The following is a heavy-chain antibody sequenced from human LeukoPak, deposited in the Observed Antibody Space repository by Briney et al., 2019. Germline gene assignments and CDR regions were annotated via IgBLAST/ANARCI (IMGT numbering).Heavy chain of an antibody. CDR2: IIPIFGTA. D-gene: IGHD6-19*01. Sequence: SVKVSCKASGGTFSSYAISWVRQAPGQGLEWMGGIIPIFGTANYAQKLQGRVTITADETTSTAYMELSSLRSEDTAVYYCARVWRYSSGWYPFDYWGQGTLVTVSS. V-gene: IGHV1-69*01. J-gene: IGHJ4*02. CDR3: ARVWRYSSGWYPFDY. CDR1: GGTFSSYA.